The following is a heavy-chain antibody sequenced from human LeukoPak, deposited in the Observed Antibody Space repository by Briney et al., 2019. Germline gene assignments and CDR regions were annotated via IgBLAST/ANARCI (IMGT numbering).Heavy chain of an antibody. D-gene: IGHD1-26*01. Sequence: PGRSLRLSCAASGFTFSSYGMHWVRQAPGKGLEWVAVILYDGSNQDYADSVKGRFTISRDNAKNSLYLQMNSLRAEDTAVYYCARDISDDYWGQGTLVTVSS. CDR1: GFTFSSYG. CDR2: ILYDGSNQ. V-gene: IGHV3-30*03. CDR3: ARDISDDY. J-gene: IGHJ4*02.